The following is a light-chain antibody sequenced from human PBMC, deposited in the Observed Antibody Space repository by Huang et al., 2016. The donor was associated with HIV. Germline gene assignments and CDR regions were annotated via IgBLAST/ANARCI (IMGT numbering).Light chain of an antibody. CDR3: QQYKNWPPGT. J-gene: IGKJ2*01. Sequence: EIVMTQSPAILSVSPGERATLSCRASQRVSSNLAWYQQRPGQAPRLLIYGASTRATGVSARFSGSGFGTEFTLTINSLQSEDFAVYYCQQYKNWPPGTFGQGTKVDNK. V-gene: IGKV3-15*01. CDR2: GAS. CDR1: QRVSSN.